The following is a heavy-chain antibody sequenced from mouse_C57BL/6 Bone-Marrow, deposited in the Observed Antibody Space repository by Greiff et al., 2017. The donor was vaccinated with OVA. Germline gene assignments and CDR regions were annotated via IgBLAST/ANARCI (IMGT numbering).Heavy chain of an antibody. J-gene: IGHJ1*03. CDR3: AIEWCPYLYIYG. CDR2: IDPSDSYT. CDR1: GYTFTSYW. Sequence: QVQLQQPGAELVMPGASVKLSCKASGYTFTSYWMHWVKQRPGQGLEWIGEIDPSDSYTNSNHKFKGKSTLTVAKASRTASMQLSSLTSEDSAVYYFAIEWCPYLYIYGWGTGTTVTVSS. V-gene: IGHV1-69*01. D-gene: IGHD2-10*02.